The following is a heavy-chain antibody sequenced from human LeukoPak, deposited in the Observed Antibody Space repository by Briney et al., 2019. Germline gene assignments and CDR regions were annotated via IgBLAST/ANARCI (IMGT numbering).Heavy chain of an antibody. Sequence: GGSLRLSCAASGFTFSSYAMSWVRQAPGKGLEWVSAISGSGGSTYYADSVKGRFTISRDNSKNTLYLQVNSLRAEDTAVYYCAKDALYYGSGSYYTDWFDPWGQGTLVTVSS. CDR2: ISGSGGST. CDR1: GFTFSSYA. V-gene: IGHV3-23*01. J-gene: IGHJ5*02. D-gene: IGHD3-10*01. CDR3: AKDALYYGSGSYYTDWFDP.